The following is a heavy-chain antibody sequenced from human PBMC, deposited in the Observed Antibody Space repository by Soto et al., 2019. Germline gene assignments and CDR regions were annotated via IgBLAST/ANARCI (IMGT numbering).Heavy chain of an antibody. J-gene: IGHJ4*02. V-gene: IGHV1-69*01. CDR3: ARIPRYSYPTSDTLDN. D-gene: IGHD2-15*01. CDR2: ILPIMCSV. Sequence: QVHLVQSGSEVKKPGSSVTVSCKASGGTFNTYTFSWVRQAPGQGLEWMGSILPIMCSVNYAHDFRGRLSITADPSTTTAYMELTSLTSHDTAIYYCARIPRYSYPTSDTLDNWGQGTLVTVSS. CDR1: GGTFNTYT.